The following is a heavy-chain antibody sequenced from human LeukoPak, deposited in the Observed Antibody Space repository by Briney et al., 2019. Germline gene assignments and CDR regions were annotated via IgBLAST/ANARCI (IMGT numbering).Heavy chain of an antibody. CDR1: GGSIRSCPHY. J-gene: IGHJ4*02. CDR3: ARHTYSGYDLAY. Sequence: SETLSLTRTVSGGSIRSCPHYWGWIRQPPGKGLEWLGSISYSGSTYYNPSLKSRVTISVDTSKNQFSLKLTSVTAADTAVYYCARHTYSGYDLAYWGQGTLVTVSS. V-gene: IGHV4-39*01. CDR2: ISYSGST. D-gene: IGHD5-12*01.